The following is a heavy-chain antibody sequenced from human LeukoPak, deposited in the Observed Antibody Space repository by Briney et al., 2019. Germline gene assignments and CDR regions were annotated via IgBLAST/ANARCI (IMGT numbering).Heavy chain of an antibody. J-gene: IGHJ6*03. CDR3: ARQLYTSGSYYVPIDV. D-gene: IGHD3-10*01. CDR1: GGSITSSTYF. Sequence: PSETLSLTCTVSGGSITSSTYFWGWIRQPPGKGLEWIGSIHPSGSMYFNPSLKSRVTISIDTSNNQFSLRLTSVTAADTALYFCARQLYTSGSYYVPIDVWGKGTTVTISS. CDR2: IHPSGSM. V-gene: IGHV4-39*01.